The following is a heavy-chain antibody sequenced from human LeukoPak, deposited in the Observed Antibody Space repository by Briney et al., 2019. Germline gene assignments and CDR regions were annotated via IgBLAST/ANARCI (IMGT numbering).Heavy chain of an antibody. V-gene: IGHV3-21*01. J-gene: IGHJ4*02. D-gene: IGHD5-12*01. CDR3: AREAGYSGYALDY. CDR1: GFTFSSYS. Sequence: PRGSLRLSCAASGFTFSSYSMNWVRQAPGKGLEWVSSISSSSSYIYYADSVKGRFTISRDNAKNSLYLQMNSLRAEDTAVYYCAREAGYSGYALDYWGQGTLVTVSS. CDR2: ISSSSSYI.